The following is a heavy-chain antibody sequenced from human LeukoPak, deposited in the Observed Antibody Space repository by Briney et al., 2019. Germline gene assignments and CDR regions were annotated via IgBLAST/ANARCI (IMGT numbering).Heavy chain of an antibody. J-gene: IGHJ4*02. Sequence: GSLRLSCAASGFTFVDYPMHWVRQVPGKGLEWVSLIRADGATTYYADSVKGRFTISRDNSKTSLYLQMNSLRPEDTALYYCAKDYYWGQGTLVTVSS. CDR2: IRADGATT. CDR1: GFTFVDYP. CDR3: AKDYY. V-gene: IGHV3-43*02.